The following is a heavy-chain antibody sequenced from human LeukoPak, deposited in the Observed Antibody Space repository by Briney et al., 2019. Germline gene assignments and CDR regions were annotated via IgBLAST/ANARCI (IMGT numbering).Heavy chain of an antibody. CDR1: RFTFSSYA. J-gene: IGHJ6*03. CDR3: AREDHYYYYYMDV. Sequence: GGSLRLSCAASRFTFSSYAMHWVRQAPGKGLEWVAVISYDGSNKYYADSVKGRFTISRDNSKNTLYLQMNSLRAEDTAVYYCAREDHYYYYYMDVWGKGTTVTVSS. CDR2: ISYDGSNK. V-gene: IGHV3-30-3*01.